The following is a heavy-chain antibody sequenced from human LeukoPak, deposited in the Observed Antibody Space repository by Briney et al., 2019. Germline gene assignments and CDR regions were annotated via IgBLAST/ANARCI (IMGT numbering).Heavy chain of an antibody. CDR2: VSMSSSFM. V-gene: IGHV3-21*06. CDR3: AREKSYCSGDCSPA. D-gene: IGHD2-21*02. J-gene: IGHJ5*02. Sequence: KSGGSLRLSCAASGFTFSGYTMNWVRQAPGKGLEWVASVSMSSSFMYYADSVKGRFTISRDNAKNTLYLQMDSLRAEDTAVYYCAREKSYCSGDCSPAWGQGTLVTVSS. CDR1: GFTFSGYT.